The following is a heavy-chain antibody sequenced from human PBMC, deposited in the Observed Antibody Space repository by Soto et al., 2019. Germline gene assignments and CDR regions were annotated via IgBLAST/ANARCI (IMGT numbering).Heavy chain of an antibody. CDR1: GGSFSGYY. J-gene: IGHJ4*02. D-gene: IGHD6-6*01. Sequence: PXETLSLTCSVYGGSFSGYYWSWIRQPPGKGLEWIGEINHSGSTNYNPSLKSRVTISVDTSKNQFSLKLSSVTAADTAVYYCARGRGRIAARPRIDYWGQGTLVTVSS. V-gene: IGHV4-34*01. CDR3: ARGRGRIAARPRIDY. CDR2: INHSGST.